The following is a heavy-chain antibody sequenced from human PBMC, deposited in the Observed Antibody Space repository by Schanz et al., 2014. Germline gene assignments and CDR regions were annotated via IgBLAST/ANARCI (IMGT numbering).Heavy chain of an antibody. Sequence: QVQLQQWGAGLLKASETLSLTCAVYGGSSSDCYWSWIRQPPGKGLEWIGCIYYSGSTTYNPSLKSRVPISVDTSKKQFALNLSAVTAADTAVYYCARGRVVPAAPEFDYWGQGILVTVSS. J-gene: IGHJ4*02. CDR2: IYYSGST. D-gene: IGHD2-2*01. V-gene: IGHV4-34*11. CDR3: ARGRVVPAAPEFDY. CDR1: GGSSSDCY.